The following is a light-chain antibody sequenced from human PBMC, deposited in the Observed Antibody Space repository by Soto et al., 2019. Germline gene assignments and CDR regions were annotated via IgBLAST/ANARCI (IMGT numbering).Light chain of an antibody. J-gene: IGKJ5*01. Sequence: DIQMTQSPSSLSASVLDRVTITCRASQDISNYLNWYQQKPGKAPKLLIYDASNLETGVPSRFSGSGSGTDFTLTISSLQPEDFATYYCQQSYSTPSITFGQGTRLEIK. CDR1: QDISNY. CDR2: DAS. CDR3: QQSYSTPSIT. V-gene: IGKV1-39*01.